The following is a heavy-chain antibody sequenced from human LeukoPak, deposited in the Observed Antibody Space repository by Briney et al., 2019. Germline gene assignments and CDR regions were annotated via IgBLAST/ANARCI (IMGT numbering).Heavy chain of an antibody. V-gene: IGHV3-23*01. Sequence: GGSLRLSCAVSGFTFRSYAMSWVRHAPGEGLEWVSAISGSGGSTYYADSAKGRFTISRDNSKNTLYLQMNSLRAEDTAVYYCAKALTKATDYMDVWGKGTTVTVSS. CDR2: ISGSGGST. D-gene: IGHD2-2*01. CDR1: GFTFRSYA. CDR3: AKALTKATDYMDV. J-gene: IGHJ6*03.